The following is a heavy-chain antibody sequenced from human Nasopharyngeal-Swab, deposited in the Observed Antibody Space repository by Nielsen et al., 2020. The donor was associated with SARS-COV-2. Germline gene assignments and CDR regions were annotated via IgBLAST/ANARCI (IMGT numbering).Heavy chain of an antibody. CDR2: IYYSGST. V-gene: IGHV4-39*07. Sequence: WIRPSPGQGLEWIGGIYYSGSTYSNPSLKSRVTISVATSKNKFSPKVSSVTAADTAVYYCARASYDFWSGYYLADYMDVWGKGTTVTVSS. D-gene: IGHD3-3*01. J-gene: IGHJ6*03. CDR3: ARASYDFWSGYYLADYMDV.